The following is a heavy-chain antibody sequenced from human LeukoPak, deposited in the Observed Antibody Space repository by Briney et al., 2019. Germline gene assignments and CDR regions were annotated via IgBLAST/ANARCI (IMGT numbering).Heavy chain of an antibody. CDR2: INIYNGDT. V-gene: IGHV1-18*01. CDR1: GYTFTSYG. J-gene: IGHJ6*03. D-gene: IGHD2-21*01. CDR3: ATDPGGGDYMDV. Sequence: ASVKVSCKASGYTFTSYGISWVRQAPGQGLEWMGWINIYNGDTNYAQSLQDRVTMTRDKSTSTAYMELRSLRSGDTAVFYCATDPGGGDYMDVWGKGTTVLVSS.